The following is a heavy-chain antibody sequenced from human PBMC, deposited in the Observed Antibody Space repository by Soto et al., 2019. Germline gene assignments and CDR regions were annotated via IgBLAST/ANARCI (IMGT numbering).Heavy chain of an antibody. D-gene: IGHD1-26*01. J-gene: IGHJ4*02. Sequence: QVQLVESGGGVVKPGRSLRLSCAASGFIFSNYGMHWVRQAPGKGLEWVAVISNDGSNKYCADSVKGRFTISRDNSKNTLYLQKNSLRAEETAMYYCAKAVGATQRGSFDSWGQGTLVTVSS. V-gene: IGHV3-30*18. CDR2: ISNDGSNK. CDR3: AKAVGATQRGSFDS. CDR1: GFIFSNYG.